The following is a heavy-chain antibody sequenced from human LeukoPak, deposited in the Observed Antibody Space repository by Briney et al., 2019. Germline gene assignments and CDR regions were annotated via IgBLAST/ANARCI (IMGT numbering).Heavy chain of an antibody. Sequence: TSETLSPTCTVSGGSISSYYWSWIRQPPGKRLEWIGHIYYSGSTNYNPSLKSRVTISVDTSKNQFSLKLSSVTAADTAVYYCASRSSIWSGYQDTLYYFDSWGQGTLVTVSS. CDR1: GGSISSYY. CDR3: ASRSSIWSGYQDTLYYFDS. D-gene: IGHD3-3*01. J-gene: IGHJ4*02. V-gene: IGHV4-59*01. CDR2: IYYSGST.